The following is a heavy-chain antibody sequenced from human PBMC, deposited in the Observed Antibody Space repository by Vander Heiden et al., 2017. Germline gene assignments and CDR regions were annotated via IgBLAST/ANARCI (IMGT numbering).Heavy chain of an antibody. CDR1: GLSFSRYW. CDR3: ASGKAAAKYYFDY. Sequence: EVQLVESGGGLVQQGGSLRPSCVASGLSFSRYWMSWVRQAPGKGLEWVANIKEDGSEKYYVDSLRGRFTISRDNAKNSLFLQMNSLRVEDTAVYYCASGKAAAKYYFDYWGQGTLVTVSS. CDR2: IKEDGSEK. V-gene: IGHV3-7*01. D-gene: IGHD6-13*01. J-gene: IGHJ4*02.